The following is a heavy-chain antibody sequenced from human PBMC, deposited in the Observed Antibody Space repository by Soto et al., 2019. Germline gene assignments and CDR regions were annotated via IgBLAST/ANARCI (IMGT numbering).Heavy chain of an antibody. V-gene: IGHV3-23*01. CDR3: AKYRLWGNDY. D-gene: IGHD3-16*01. CDR1: GSIFSSYA. Sequence: EVQLLESGGGLVQPGGSLRLSCAASGSIFSSYAMSWVRQAPGKGLEWVSAISGSGGSTYYADSVKGRFTISRDNSKNTLYLQVNSLRAEDTAVYYCAKYRLWGNDYWGQGTLVTVSS. J-gene: IGHJ4*02. CDR2: ISGSGGST.